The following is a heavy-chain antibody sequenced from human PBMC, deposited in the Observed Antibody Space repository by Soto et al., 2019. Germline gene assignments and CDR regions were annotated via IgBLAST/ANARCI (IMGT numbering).Heavy chain of an antibody. CDR1: GYTFTSYA. CDR3: ARGTYNWNPTLCDS. Sequence: ASVKVSCKASGYTFTSYAMHWVRQAPGQRLEWMGWINAGNGNTKYSQKFQGRVTITRDTSTSTAYMELSSLRSEDTAVYYCARGTYNWNPTLCDSSGQGSLVIVSS. D-gene: IGHD1-20*01. J-gene: IGHJ5*02. CDR2: INAGNGNT. V-gene: IGHV1-3*01.